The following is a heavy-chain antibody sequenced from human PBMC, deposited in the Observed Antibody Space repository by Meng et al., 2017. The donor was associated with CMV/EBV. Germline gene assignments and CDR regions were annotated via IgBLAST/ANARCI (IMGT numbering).Heavy chain of an antibody. CDR1: GGTFSSYA. CDR3: ARDRAGRITIFGVVQGGGMDV. CDR2: IIPIFGTA. J-gene: IGHJ6*02. V-gene: IGHV1-69*05. D-gene: IGHD3-3*01. Sequence: SVKVSCKASGGTFSSYAISWVRQAPGQGREWMGGIIPIFGTANYAQKFQGRVTITTDESTSTAYMELSSLRSEDTAVYYCARDRAGRITIFGVVQGGGMDVWGQGTTVTVSS.